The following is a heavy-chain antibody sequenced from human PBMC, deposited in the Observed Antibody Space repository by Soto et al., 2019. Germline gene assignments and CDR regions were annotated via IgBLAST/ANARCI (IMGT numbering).Heavy chain of an antibody. V-gene: IGHV4-31*03. J-gene: IGHJ4*02. CDR3: ARVFRYDSSGYYRTFDY. CDR2: IYYSGST. CDR1: GGSISSGGYY. D-gene: IGHD3-22*01. Sequence: SETLSLTCTVSGGSISSGGYYWSWIRQDPGKGLEWIGYIYYSGSTYYNPSLKSRVTISVDTSKNQFSLKLSSVTAADTAVYYCARVFRYDSSGYYRTFDYWGQGTLVTVSS.